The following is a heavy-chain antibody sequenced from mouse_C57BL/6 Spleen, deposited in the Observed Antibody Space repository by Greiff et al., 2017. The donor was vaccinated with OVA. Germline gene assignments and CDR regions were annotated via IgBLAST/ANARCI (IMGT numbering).Heavy chain of an antibody. CDR2: INPGSGGT. CDR3: ARGDDYAPFAY. CDR1: GYAFTNYL. V-gene: IGHV1-54*01. Sequence: QVQLQQSGAELVRPGTSVKVSCKASGYAFTNYLIEWVKQRPGQGLEWIGVINPGSGGTNYNEKFKGKATLTADKSSSTAYMQLSSLTSEDSAVYFCARGDDYAPFAYWGQGTLVTVSA. J-gene: IGHJ3*01. D-gene: IGHD2-4*01.